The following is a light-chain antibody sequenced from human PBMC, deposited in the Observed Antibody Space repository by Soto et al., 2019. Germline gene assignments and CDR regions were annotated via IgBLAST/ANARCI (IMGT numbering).Light chain of an antibody. Sequence: EIMLTQPPGTLSLSPGERASLSRVASQTVSIRHLAWYLQKPGQAPTLLIYAASSWATGIPDRFSGSESGTDFTLTISRLEPEDFAVYYCQQYGSAPPWTFGQGTKVDI. CDR2: AAS. V-gene: IGKV3-20*01. CDR1: QTVSIRH. CDR3: QQYGSAPPWT. J-gene: IGKJ1*01.